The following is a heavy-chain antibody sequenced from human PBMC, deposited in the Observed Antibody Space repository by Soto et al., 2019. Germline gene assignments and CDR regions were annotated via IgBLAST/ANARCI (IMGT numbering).Heavy chain of an antibody. D-gene: IGHD6-13*01. CDR2: INAGNGNT. CDR1: GYTFTSYA. CDR3: ARSRPIIAAPKGY. V-gene: IGHV1-3*01. Sequence: QVQLVQSGAEVKKPGASVKVSCKASGYTFTSYAMHWVRQAPGQRLEWMGWINAGNGNTKYSQKFQGRVTITRDTSASTAYMDLSSLRSEDTAVYYCARSRPIIAAPKGYWGQGTLVTVSS. J-gene: IGHJ4*02.